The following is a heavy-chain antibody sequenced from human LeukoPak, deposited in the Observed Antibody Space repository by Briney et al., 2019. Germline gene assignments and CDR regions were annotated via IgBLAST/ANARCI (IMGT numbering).Heavy chain of an antibody. V-gene: IGHV3-74*01. D-gene: IGHD6-19*01. J-gene: IGHJ4*02. CDR1: GFTFSAYY. Sequence: GGSLRLSCAASGFTFSAYYMHWVRQAPGKGLVWVSRINRGGSSTNYADSVKGRFTISRDNAKNTLYLQMNSLRVEDTAVYYCARSYGSGKFDYWGQGTLVAVSS. CDR2: INRGGSST. CDR3: ARSYGSGKFDY.